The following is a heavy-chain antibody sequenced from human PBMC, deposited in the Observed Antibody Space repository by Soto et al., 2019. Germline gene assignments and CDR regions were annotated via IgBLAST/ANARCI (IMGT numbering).Heavy chain of an antibody. CDR3: AHRRRTVTPYYFDY. D-gene: IGHD4-17*01. Sequence: QITLKESGPTLVKPTQTLTLTCTFSGFSLSTSGVGVGWVRQPPGKALEWLALIHWDDDRRYSPSLKTRLTVTKDTSKNQVVLTRTNMDPVDTATYYCAHRRRTVTPYYFDYWGQGTLVTVSS. V-gene: IGHV2-5*02. J-gene: IGHJ4*02. CDR1: GFSLSTSGVG. CDR2: IHWDDDR.